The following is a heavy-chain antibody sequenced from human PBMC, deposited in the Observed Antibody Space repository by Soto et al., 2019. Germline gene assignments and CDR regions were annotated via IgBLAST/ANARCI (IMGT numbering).Heavy chain of an antibody. J-gene: IGHJ4*02. CDR3: AKSVVESGGSGGWPWYFED. Sequence: EVQLLESGGDLVQPGGSLRLSCAASGFIFGSYAMSWVRQAPGKGLVWVSAISGSGGTTYYPGSVQGRFTISRDNSKNTLYVQMNTLGAEDTAFDYRAKSVVESGGSGGWPWYFEDRGLGTLDTVCS. D-gene: IGHD6-19*01. CDR2: ISGSGGTT. CDR1: GFIFGSYA. V-gene: IGHV3-23*01.